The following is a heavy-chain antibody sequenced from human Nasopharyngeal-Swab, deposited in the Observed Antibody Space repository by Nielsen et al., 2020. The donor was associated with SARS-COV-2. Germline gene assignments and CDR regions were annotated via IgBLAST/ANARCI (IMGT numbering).Heavy chain of an antibody. J-gene: IGHJ5*02. CDR3: ARGGSSLGANLEDP. CDR2: VSPNSGNT. V-gene: IGHV1-8*02. CDR1: GYTFTSYY. D-gene: IGHD3-10*01. Sequence: ASVKVSCKASGYTFTSYYMHWVRQSTGQGLEWMGWVSPNSGNTGYAQKFQGRVTMTRNTSTSTAYLELSSLRSEDTAVYYCARGGSSLGANLEDPWGQGTLVIVSS.